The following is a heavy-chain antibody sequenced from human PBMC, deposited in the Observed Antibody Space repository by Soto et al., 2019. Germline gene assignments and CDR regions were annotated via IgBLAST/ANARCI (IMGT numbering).Heavy chain of an antibody. V-gene: IGHV3-30-3*01. J-gene: IGHJ4*02. CDR3: ARGPNSSGYYAYFDY. Sequence: GGSLRLSCAASGFTFSSYAMHWVRQAPGKGLEWVAVISYDGSNKYYADSVKGRFTISRDNSKNTLYLQMNSLRAGDTAVYYCARGPNSSGYYAYFDYWGQGTLVTVSS. CDR2: ISYDGSNK. CDR1: GFTFSSYA. D-gene: IGHD3-22*01.